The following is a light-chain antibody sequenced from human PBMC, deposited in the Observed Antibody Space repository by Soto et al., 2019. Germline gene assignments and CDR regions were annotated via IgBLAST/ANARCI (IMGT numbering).Light chain of an antibody. Sequence: ENVLTQSPGNLSLSPGERATLSCRASQSVGRNYLAWFQQKSGQAPRLVIYGASSRAAGIPDRLSGSGSGTDFTLTISRLEPEDFAVYYCQQYATSPITFGQGTRLEIK. CDR3: QQYATSPIT. V-gene: IGKV3-20*01. CDR2: GAS. CDR1: QSVGRNY. J-gene: IGKJ5*01.